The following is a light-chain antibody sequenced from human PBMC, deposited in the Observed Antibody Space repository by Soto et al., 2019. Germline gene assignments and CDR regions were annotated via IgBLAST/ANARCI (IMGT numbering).Light chain of an antibody. V-gene: IGLV7-46*01. CDR3: LLSYSGARYVV. CDR2: DTS. CDR1: TGAVTSGHY. Sequence: QAVVTQEPSLTVSPGGTVTLTCGSSTGAVTSGHYPYWFQQKPGQAPRTLIYDTSNKHSWTPARFSGSLLGGKAALTLSGAQPGDEAEYYCLLSYSGARYVVFGGGTKVTVL. J-gene: IGLJ2*01.